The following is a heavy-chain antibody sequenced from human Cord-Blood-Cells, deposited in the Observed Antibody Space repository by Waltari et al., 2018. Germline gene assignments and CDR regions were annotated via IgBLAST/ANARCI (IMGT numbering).Heavy chain of an antibody. CDR3: ARPLTGYSSGWYWFDP. D-gene: IGHD6-19*01. J-gene: IGHJ5*02. V-gene: IGHV4-38-2*01. CDR1: GYSISSGYY. Sequence: QVQLQESGPGLVKPSETLSLTCAVSGYSISSGYYWGWIRQPPGKGLEWIGSIYHSGSTYYNPSLKSRVTISVDTSKNQFSLKLSSVTAADTAVYYCARPLTGYSSGWYWFDPWGQGTLVTVSS. CDR2: IYHSGST.